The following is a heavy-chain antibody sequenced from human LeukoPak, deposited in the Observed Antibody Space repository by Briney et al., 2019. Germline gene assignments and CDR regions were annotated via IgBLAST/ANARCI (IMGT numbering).Heavy chain of an antibody. V-gene: IGHV1-58*02. CDR2: IVVGSGNT. CDR3: ARHSGSGWQALGY. J-gene: IGHJ4*02. Sequence: ASVKVSCKASGFTFTSSAMQWVRQARGQRLEWIGWIVVGSGNTNYAQKFQERVTITRDMSTTTAYMELRSLESDDTAVYYCARHSGSGWQALGYWGQGTLVTVPS. CDR1: GFTFTSSA. D-gene: IGHD6-19*01.